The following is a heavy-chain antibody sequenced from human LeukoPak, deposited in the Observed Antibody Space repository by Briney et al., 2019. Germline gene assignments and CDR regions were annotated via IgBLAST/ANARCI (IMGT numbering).Heavy chain of an antibody. D-gene: IGHD5-18*01. CDR3: ARMDTAMDAFDI. J-gene: IGHJ3*02. Sequence: ASVKVSCKVSGYTFTDYYMHWVQQAPGKGLEWMGLVDPEDGETIYAEKFQGRVTITADTSTDIAYMELSSLRSEDTAVYYCARMDTAMDAFDIWGQGTMVTVSS. V-gene: IGHV1-69-2*01. CDR1: GYTFTDYY. CDR2: VDPEDGET.